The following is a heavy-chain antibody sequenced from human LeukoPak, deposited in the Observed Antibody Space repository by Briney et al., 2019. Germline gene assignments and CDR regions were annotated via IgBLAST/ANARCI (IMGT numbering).Heavy chain of an antibody. Sequence: WASVKVSCKASGYTFTSYGISWVRQAPGQRLEWMGWINAGNGNTKYSQKFQGRVTITRDTSASTAYMELSSLRSEDTAVYYCARDERQQPFDYWGQGTLVTVSS. V-gene: IGHV1-3*01. J-gene: IGHJ4*02. CDR2: INAGNGNT. D-gene: IGHD6-13*01. CDR1: GYTFTSYG. CDR3: ARDERQQPFDY.